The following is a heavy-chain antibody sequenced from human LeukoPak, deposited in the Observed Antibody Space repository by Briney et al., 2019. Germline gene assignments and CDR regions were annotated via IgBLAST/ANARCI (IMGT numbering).Heavy chain of an antibody. CDR2: IYYSWST. CDR3: ARVGGLYYDAFDI. CDR1: GGSISSHY. V-gene: IGHV4-59*11. Sequence: SETLSLTCTVSGGSISSHYWCWIRQPPPTGLERVGYIYYSWSTNYNPSLKSRGTISVDTAKNQFSLNLSSVTAAGTARYYCARVGGLYYDAFDIWGQGKMGTVSS. J-gene: IGHJ3*02. D-gene: IGHD2-15*01.